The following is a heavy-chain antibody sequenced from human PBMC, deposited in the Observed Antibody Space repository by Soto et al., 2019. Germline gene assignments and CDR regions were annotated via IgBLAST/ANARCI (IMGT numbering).Heavy chain of an antibody. CDR3: ARDGKHYDFWSGYIVLSLGYYYGMDV. J-gene: IGHJ6*02. D-gene: IGHD3-3*01. V-gene: IGHV3-30*19. CDR2: ISYDGSNK. Sequence: SGGSLRLSCAASGFSFSSYAVSWARQAPGKGLEWVAVISYDGSNKYYADSVKGRFTISRDNSKNTLYLQMNSLRAEDTAVYYCARDGKHYDFWSGYIVLSLGYYYGMDVWGQGTTVTVSS. CDR1: GFSFSSYA.